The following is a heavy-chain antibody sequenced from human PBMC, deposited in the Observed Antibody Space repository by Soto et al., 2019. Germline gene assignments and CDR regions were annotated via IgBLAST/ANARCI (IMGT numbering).Heavy chain of an antibody. CDR1: GFSVSSSGVG. V-gene: IGHV2-5*02. CDR3: AHKGGRGAAMDV. Sequence: QITLKESGPTLVKPTQTLTLTCTFSGFSVSSSGVGVAWIRQPPGKALEWLALIYWDGDERYSPFLQSRVTITKDTSKNQVVLTMTNMDPVDTATYYCAHKGGRGAAMDVWGQATTVTVSS. CDR2: IYWDGDE. J-gene: IGHJ6*02. D-gene: IGHD2-15*01.